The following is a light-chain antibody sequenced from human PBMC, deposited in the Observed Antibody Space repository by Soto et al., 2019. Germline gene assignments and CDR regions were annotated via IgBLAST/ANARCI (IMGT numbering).Light chain of an antibody. Sequence: EIVLTQSPATLSLSPGERATISCRASQSVSSYLALYQQKPGQAPNLLIYDASNRATGIPARISGSWYGTNFTLIICSLGPEDFAVYYCQQRSKWPTFGQGTKV. V-gene: IGKV3-11*01. CDR1: QSVSSY. J-gene: IGKJ1*01. CDR2: DAS. CDR3: QQRSKWPT.